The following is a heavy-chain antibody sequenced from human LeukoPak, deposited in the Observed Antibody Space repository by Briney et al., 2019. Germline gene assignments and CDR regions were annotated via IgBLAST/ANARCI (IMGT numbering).Heavy chain of an antibody. D-gene: IGHD3-9*01. V-gene: IGHV6-1*01. CDR2: TYYRSKWYN. CDR1: GDSVSSNSAA. CDR3: ARDFSYYDILTGYYKIYGIDY. Sequence: SQTLSLTCAISGDSVSSNSAAWNWIRQSPSRGLEWLGRTYYRSKWYNDYAVSVKSRITINPDTSKNQFSLQLNSVTPEDTAVYYCARDFSYYDILTGYYKIYGIDYWGQGTLVTVSS. J-gene: IGHJ4*02.